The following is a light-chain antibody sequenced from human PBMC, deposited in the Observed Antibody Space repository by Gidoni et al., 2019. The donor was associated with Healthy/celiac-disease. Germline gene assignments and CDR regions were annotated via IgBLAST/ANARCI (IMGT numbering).Light chain of an antibody. CDR1: SSDVGGYNY. V-gene: IGLV2-14*01. CDR2: DVS. CDR3: SSYTSSSTLDVV. Sequence: QSALTQPASVSGSPGQSLTIPCTGTSSDVGGYNYVSWYQQHPGNAPNLMIYDVSNRPSGVSNRFSGSKSGNTASLTISGLQAEDEADYYCSSYTSSSTLDVVFGGGTKLTVL. J-gene: IGLJ2*01.